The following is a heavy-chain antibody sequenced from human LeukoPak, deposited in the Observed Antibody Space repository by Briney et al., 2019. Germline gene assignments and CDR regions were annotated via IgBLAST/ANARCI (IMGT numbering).Heavy chain of an antibody. CDR3: ARDLAFSRLDY. J-gene: IGHJ4*02. Sequence: GGSLRLSCAASGFTFSSYWMNWARQAPGKGLEWVASINHNGNVNYYVDSVKGRFTISRDNARNSLYLQMDSLRVEDTAFYYCARDLAFSRLDYWGQGVLVTVSS. V-gene: IGHV3-7*01. CDR2: INHNGNVN. D-gene: IGHD2/OR15-2a*01. CDR1: GFTFSSYW.